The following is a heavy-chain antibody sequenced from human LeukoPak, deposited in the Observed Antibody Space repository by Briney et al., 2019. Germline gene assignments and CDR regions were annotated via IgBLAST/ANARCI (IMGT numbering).Heavy chain of an antibody. CDR2: MNPNSGNT. CDR1: GYTFTSYD. Sequence: ASVKVSCKASGYTFTSYDINWVRQATGQGLEWMGWMNPNSGNTGYAQKFQGRVTMTRNTSISTAYMELSSLRSEDTAVYYCARVPRRSPIIRYFDPGYYGMDAWAKGPRSPSP. D-gene: IGHD3-9*01. J-gene: IGHJ6*02. CDR3: ARVPRRSPIIRYFDPGYYGMDA. V-gene: IGHV1-8*01.